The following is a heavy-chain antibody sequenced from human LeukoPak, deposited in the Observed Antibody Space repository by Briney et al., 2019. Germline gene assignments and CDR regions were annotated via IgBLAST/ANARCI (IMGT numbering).Heavy chain of an antibody. J-gene: IGHJ4*02. Sequence: PGGSLRLSCVASGFKFDIYTMSWVRQAPGKGLEWVSVIYSGGSTYYADSVKGRFTISRDNSKNTLYLQMNSLRAEDTAVYYCARGGYYYYFDYWGQGTLVTVSS. CDR2: IYSGGST. CDR3: ARGGYYYYFDY. V-gene: IGHV3-53*01. D-gene: IGHD3-22*01. CDR1: GFKFDIYT.